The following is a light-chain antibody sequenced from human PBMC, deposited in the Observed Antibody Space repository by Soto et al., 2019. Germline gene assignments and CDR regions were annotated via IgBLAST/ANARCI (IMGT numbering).Light chain of an antibody. CDR3: QQYGSTPLT. J-gene: IGKJ4*01. CDR2: GAS. V-gene: IGKV3-20*01. CDR1: QSVNNNY. Sequence: EIVLTQSPGTLSLSPGERATLSCRASQSVNNNYLAWYQQKPGQGPRLYIYGASTRATGIPDRFSGSGSGTEFTLTISRLEPEDFAVYYCQQYGSTPLTFGGGTKVEIK.